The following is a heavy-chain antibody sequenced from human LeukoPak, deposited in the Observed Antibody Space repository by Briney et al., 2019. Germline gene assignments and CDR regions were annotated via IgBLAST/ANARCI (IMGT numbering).Heavy chain of an antibody. J-gene: IGHJ6*02. CDR3: VREQTDSGSFFYYYYGMDV. Sequence: SVKVSCKASGGTFSSYAISWVRQAPGQGLEWMGRIIPILGIANYAQKFQGRVTITADKSTSTAYMELSSLRSEDTAVYSCVREQTDSGSFFYYYYGMDVWGQGTTVTVSS. D-gene: IGHD3-10*01. V-gene: IGHV1-69*04. CDR1: GGTFSSYA. CDR2: IIPILGIA.